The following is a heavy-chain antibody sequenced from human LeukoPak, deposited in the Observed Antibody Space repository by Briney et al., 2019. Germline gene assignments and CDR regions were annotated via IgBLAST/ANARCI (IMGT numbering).Heavy chain of an antibody. CDR2: ISYDGSNK. CDR3: ARDPGGSHFDC. CDR1: GFTFSSYA. J-gene: IGHJ4*02. Sequence: PGGSLRLSCAASGFTFSSYAMHWVRQAPGKGLEWVAVISYDGSNKYYADSVKGRFTISRDNSKNTLYLQMNSLRAEDTAVYYCARDPGGSHFDCWGQGTLVTVSS. V-gene: IGHV3-30-3*01. D-gene: IGHD1-26*01.